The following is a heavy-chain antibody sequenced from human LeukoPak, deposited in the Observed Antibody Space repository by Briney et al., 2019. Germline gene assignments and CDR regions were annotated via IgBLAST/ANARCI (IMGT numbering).Heavy chain of an antibody. CDR1: GYSFTSYW. J-gene: IGHJ4*02. V-gene: IGHV5-51*01. Sequence: GESLKISCKGSGYSFTSYWIGWVRQMPGKGLEWMGIIYPGDSDTRYSPSFQGQVTISADKSISTAYLQWSSLKASDTAMYYCARRPSYSSGWEPFEYWGQGTLVTVSS. CDR3: ARRPSYSSGWEPFEY. CDR2: IYPGDSDT. D-gene: IGHD6-19*01.